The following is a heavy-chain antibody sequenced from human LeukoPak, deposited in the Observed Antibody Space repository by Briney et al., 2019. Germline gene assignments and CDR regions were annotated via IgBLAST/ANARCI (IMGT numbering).Heavy chain of an antibody. CDR2: IYHSGST. CDR3: ARKGWFGELSERNWFDP. Sequence: PSETLSLTCAVSGGSISSSNWWSWVRQPPGKGLEWIGEIYHSGSTNYNPSLESRVTISVDKSKNQFSLKLTSVTAADTAVYYCARKGWFGELSERNWFDPWGQGTLVTVSS. V-gene: IGHV4-4*02. J-gene: IGHJ5*02. CDR1: GGSISSSNW. D-gene: IGHD3-10*01.